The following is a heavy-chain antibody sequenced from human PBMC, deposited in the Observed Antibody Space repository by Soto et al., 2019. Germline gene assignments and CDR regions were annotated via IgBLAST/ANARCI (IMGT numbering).Heavy chain of an antibody. D-gene: IGHD6-13*01. V-gene: IGHV4-30-4*01. Sequence: SEPLSLTCTVSGGSICSGDYYWSWISQPPGTGLGWIGYNYYSGRAYYNPSLKSRVTISVDTSKNQFSLKLSSVTAADTAVYYCARAGRGQQLVAFDPWGQGTLVTVS. CDR2: NYYSGRA. CDR1: GGSICSGDYY. CDR3: ARAGRGQQLVAFDP. J-gene: IGHJ5*02.